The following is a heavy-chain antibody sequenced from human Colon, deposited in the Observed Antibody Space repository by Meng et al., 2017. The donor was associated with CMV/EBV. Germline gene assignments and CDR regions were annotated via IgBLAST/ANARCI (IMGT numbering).Heavy chain of an antibody. CDR1: GNILSGDY. CDR3: ARMFAASSGWFDP. J-gene: IGHJ5*02. V-gene: IGHV1-46*01. Sequence: ASVKVSCKASGNILSGDYIHWVRQAPGRGLDWVGMVSLIGERPKYAQKFQGRVTMTRDTSTSTFYMELSSLVSEDTAVYYCARMFAASSGWFDPWGQGTLVTVSS. CDR2: VSLIGERP. D-gene: IGHD6-6*01.